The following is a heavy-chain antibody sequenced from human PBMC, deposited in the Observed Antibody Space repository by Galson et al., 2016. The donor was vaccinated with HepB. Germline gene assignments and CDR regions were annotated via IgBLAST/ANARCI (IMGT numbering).Heavy chain of an antibody. CDR3: ARGVLKGYFTSPGCTASWFDP. CDR1: GGTFRGYV. CDR2: IIPVFGTG. D-gene: IGHD2-8*01. V-gene: IGHV1-69*13. Sequence: SVKVSCKASGGTFRGYVITWVRQAPGQGLEWMGGIIPVFGTGNYAQKFQGRVTITADESTSTAYMELSSLTSEDTAVYYCARGVLKGYFTSPGCTASWFDPWGQGTLVTVSS. J-gene: IGHJ5*02.